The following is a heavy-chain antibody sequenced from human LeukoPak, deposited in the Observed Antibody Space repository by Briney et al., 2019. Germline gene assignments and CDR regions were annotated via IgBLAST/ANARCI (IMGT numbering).Heavy chain of an antibody. V-gene: IGHV4-59*01. CDR1: GGSISSYY. CDR2: IYYSGST. CDR3: ARGGAPYYYGSGNYFDY. Sequence: SETPSLTCTVSGGSISSYYWSWIRQPPGKGLEWIGYIYYSGSTNYNPSLKSRVTISVDTSKNQFSLKLSSVTAADTAVYYCARGGAPYYYGSGNYFDYWGQGTLVTVSS. J-gene: IGHJ4*02. D-gene: IGHD3-10*01.